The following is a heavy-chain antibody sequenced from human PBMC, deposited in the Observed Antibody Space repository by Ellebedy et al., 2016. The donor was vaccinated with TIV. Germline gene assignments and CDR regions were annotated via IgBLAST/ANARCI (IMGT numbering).Heavy chain of an antibody. CDR3: ARGLRGYYYDSSGYPDAFDI. J-gene: IGHJ3*02. V-gene: IGHV5-51*01. CDR1: GYSFTSYW. Sequence: GESLKISCKGSGYSFTSYWIGWVRPMPGKGLEWMGIIYPVYSDTRYSPSFQCQVTISADKSISTAYLQWSSLKASDTAMYYGARGLRGYYYDSSGYPDAFDIWGQGTMVTVSS. D-gene: IGHD3-22*01. CDR2: IYPVYSDT.